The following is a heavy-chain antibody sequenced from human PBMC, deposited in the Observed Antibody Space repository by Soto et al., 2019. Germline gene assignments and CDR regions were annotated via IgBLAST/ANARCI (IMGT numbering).Heavy chain of an antibody. CDR1: GFTFGSYA. V-gene: IGHV3-23*01. D-gene: IGHD3-16*01. CDR2: ISGSGVSI. CDR3: AKDPIAIMGEFSE. J-gene: IGHJ4*02. Sequence: GGSLRLSCAASGFTFGSYALSWVRQAPGKGLEWVSSISGSGVSIYYADSVKGRFTISRDNSKNTLYLQMSGLRVEDTAVYYCAKDPIAIMGEFSEWGQGTPVTVSS.